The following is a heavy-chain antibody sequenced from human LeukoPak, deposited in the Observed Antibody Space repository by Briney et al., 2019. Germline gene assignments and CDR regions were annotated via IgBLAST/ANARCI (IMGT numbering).Heavy chain of an antibody. J-gene: IGHJ4*02. D-gene: IGHD6-13*01. CDR2: IYYSGTT. V-gene: IGHV4-59*01. CDR1: GGSISSYY. CDR3: ARDRVQQQLVRIFDY. Sequence: SETLSLTCTVSGGSISSYYWSWIRQPPGKGLEWIGYIYYSGTTNYNPSLKSRVIISVDTSKNQFSLKLSPVIAADTAVYYCARDRVQQQLVRIFDYWGQGTLVTVSS.